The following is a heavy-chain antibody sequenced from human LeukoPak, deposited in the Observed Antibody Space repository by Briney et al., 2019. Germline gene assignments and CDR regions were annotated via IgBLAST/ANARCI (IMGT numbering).Heavy chain of an antibody. Sequence: SETLSLTCGVSGGSIITTNWWSWVRQPPGKGLEWIGEVHLNGTTNYNPSLESRVSMSIDKSKNQLSLKLSSVTAADTATYYCTRESGAFSPFGFWGQGTLVTVSS. D-gene: IGHD1-26*01. CDR3: TRESGAFSPFGF. J-gene: IGHJ4*02. CDR1: GGSIITTNW. V-gene: IGHV4-4*02. CDR2: VHLNGTT.